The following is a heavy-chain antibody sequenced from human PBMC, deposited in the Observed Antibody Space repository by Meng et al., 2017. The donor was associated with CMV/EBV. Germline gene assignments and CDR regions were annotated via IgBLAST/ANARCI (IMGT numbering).Heavy chain of an antibody. CDR2: INHSGST. J-gene: IGHJ6*02. D-gene: IGHD2-15*01. V-gene: IGHV4-34*01. CDR3: ARGRILDIVVVVAAKGDGMDV. CDR1: GGSFSAYY. Sequence: CAVDGGSFSAYYWSWIRQLPGKGLEWIGEINHSGSTNYNPSLKSRVTISVDTSKNQFSLKLSSVTAADTAVYYCARGRILDIVVVVAAKGDGMDVWGQGTTVTVSS.